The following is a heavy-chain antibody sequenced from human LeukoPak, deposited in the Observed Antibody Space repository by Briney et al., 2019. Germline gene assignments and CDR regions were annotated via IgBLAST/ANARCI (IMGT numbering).Heavy chain of an antibody. CDR2: IYTSGST. J-gene: IGHJ6*03. V-gene: IGHV4-61*02. Sequence: SETLSLTCTVSGNSISSGDNYWSWIRQPAGKGLEWIGRIYTSGSTNYNPSLKSRVIISLDTSKNQFSLKLSSVTAADTAVYYCARGLTSGYYGHYYMDVWGKGTTVTVSS. CDR1: GNSISSGDNY. D-gene: IGHD3-22*01. CDR3: ARGLTSGYYGHYYMDV.